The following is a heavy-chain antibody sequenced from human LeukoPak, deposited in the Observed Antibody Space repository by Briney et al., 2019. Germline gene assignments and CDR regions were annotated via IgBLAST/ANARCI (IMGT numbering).Heavy chain of an antibody. CDR2: ISAFNGNT. Sequence: ASVKVSCKASGYTFTSYGISWVRQAPGQGLEWMGWISAFNGNTNYAQKLQGRVTMTTDTSTSTAYMELRSLRSDDTAVYYCARSDYYDSSGYLGHYWGQGTLVTVSS. D-gene: IGHD3-22*01. CDR3: ARSDYYDSSGYLGHY. CDR1: GYTFTSYG. J-gene: IGHJ4*02. V-gene: IGHV1-18*01.